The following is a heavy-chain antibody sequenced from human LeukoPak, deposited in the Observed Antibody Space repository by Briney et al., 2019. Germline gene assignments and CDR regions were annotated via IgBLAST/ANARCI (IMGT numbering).Heavy chain of an antibody. CDR3: ARGVYIAAAQYGY. Sequence: SETLSFTCTVSGGSISSYYWSWIRQPPGKGLEWIGYIYYSGTTNYNPSLKSRVTISVDTSKNQFSPKLSSVTAADTAVYYCARGVYIAAAQYGYWGQGTLVTVSS. CDR1: GGSISSYY. V-gene: IGHV4-59*01. D-gene: IGHD6-13*01. J-gene: IGHJ4*02. CDR2: IYYSGTT.